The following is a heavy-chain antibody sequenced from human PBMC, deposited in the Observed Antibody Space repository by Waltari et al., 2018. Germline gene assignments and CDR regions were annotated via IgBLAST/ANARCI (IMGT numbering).Heavy chain of an antibody. CDR2: IYYSGST. D-gene: IGHD6-13*01. Sequence: QLQLQESGPGLVKPSETLSLTCTVSGGSISSSSYYWGWIRQPPGKGLEWIGSIYYSGSTYYNPSLKSRVTISVDTSKNQFSLKLSSVTAADTAVYYCARDKKVAAAGTRAPFDYWGQGTLVTVSS. CDR1: GGSISSSSYY. CDR3: ARDKKVAAAGTRAPFDY. J-gene: IGHJ4*02. V-gene: IGHV4-39*07.